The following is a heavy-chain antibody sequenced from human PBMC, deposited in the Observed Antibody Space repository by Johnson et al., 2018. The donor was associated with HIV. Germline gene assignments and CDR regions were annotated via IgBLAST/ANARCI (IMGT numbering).Heavy chain of an antibody. V-gene: IGHV3-30*02. Sequence: QEQLVESGGGVVQPGGSLRLSCAASGFTFSSYGMHWVRQAPGKGLEWVAFIRYDGSNKYYADSVKGRFTISRDNSKNTLYLQMNSLRAEATAVYYCAKVNGDYKTVAFDIWGQGTMVTVSS. CDR2: IRYDGSNK. D-gene: IGHD4-17*01. J-gene: IGHJ3*02. CDR1: GFTFSSYG. CDR3: AKVNGDYKTVAFDI.